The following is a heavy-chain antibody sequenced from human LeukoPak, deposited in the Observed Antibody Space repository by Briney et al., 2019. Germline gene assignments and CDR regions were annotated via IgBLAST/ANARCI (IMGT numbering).Heavy chain of an antibody. CDR3: ARGRTAKTPFDY. J-gene: IGHJ4*02. CDR2: ISSSSSYI. Sequence: GGSLRLSCAASGFTFSSYSMNWVRQAPGKGLEWVSSISSSSSYIYYADSVKGRFTISRDNAKNSLYLQMNSLRAEDTAVYYCARGRTAKTPFDYCGAGNLVTVSS. CDR1: GFTFSSYS. V-gene: IGHV3-21*01. D-gene: IGHD2-21*02.